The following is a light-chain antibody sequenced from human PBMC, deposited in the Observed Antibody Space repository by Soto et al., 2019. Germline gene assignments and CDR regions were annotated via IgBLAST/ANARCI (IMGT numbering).Light chain of an antibody. V-gene: IGKV3-11*01. CDR2: DAS. CDR3: QHRMNWPLT. CDR1: QSVSSN. Sequence: EIVLTQSPGTLSLSPGARGALSCRASQSVSSNYVAWYQQKPGQAPRLLIYDASNRATGIPARFSGSGSETDFTLTISSLEPEDFAVYYCQHRMNWPLTFGQGTRLEIK. J-gene: IGKJ5*01.